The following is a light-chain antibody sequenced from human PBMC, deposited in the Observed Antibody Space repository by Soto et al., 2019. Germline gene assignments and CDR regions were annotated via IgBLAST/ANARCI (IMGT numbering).Light chain of an antibody. CDR2: EVT. V-gene: IGLV2-14*01. J-gene: IGLJ3*02. CDR3: SSYTGTILV. CDR1: SRDVGAYNY. Sequence: QSALTQPASMSGSPGQSIPISCTGTSRDVGAYNYVSWYQQYPGKAPKLIIYEVTNRPSGVSNRFSGSKSGNTASLTISGLQAEDEADYYCSSYTGTILVFGGGTKLTVL.